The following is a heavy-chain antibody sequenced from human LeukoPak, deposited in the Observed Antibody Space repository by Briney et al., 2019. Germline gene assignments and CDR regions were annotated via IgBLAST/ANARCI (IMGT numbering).Heavy chain of an antibody. CDR1: GFTFSSYS. Sequence: GGSLRLSCAASGFTFSSYSMNWVRQAPGKGLEWVSYISSTSATIYYADSVKGRFTISRDNAKNSLYLQMNSLRAEDTAVYYCARAPSAGNFVLYYFDYWGQGTLVTVSS. CDR3: ARAPSAGNFVLYYFDY. V-gene: IGHV3-48*01. D-gene: IGHD3-16*02. CDR2: ISSTSATI. J-gene: IGHJ4*02.